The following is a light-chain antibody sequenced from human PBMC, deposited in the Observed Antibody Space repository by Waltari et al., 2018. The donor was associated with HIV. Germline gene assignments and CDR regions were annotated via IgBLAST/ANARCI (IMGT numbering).Light chain of an antibody. CDR3: GTWDTSLSGAV. CDR1: SSTLGHAY. V-gene: IGLV1-51*01. J-gene: IGLJ3*02. CDR2: DNN. Sequence: SVLTQPPSVSAAPGQKVTISCSGTSSTLGHAYVSWYQHLPGAAPKLLIYDNNQRPSGIPDRFSGSKSGTSATLAITGLQTGDEADYYCGTWDTSLSGAVFGGGTKLTDL.